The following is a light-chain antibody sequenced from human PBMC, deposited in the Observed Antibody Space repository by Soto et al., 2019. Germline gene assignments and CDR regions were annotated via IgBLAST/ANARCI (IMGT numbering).Light chain of an antibody. Sequence: EIVLTQSPGTLSLSPGERATLSCRASQSVSSSYLAWYQQKPGQAPRLLIYGASSRATGIQDRFSGSGSGTDFTLTLSGLEHEDFAVYYCQQYGSSPWTFGQGNKV. CDR3: QQYGSSPWT. CDR1: QSVSSSY. CDR2: GAS. J-gene: IGKJ1*01. V-gene: IGKV3-20*01.